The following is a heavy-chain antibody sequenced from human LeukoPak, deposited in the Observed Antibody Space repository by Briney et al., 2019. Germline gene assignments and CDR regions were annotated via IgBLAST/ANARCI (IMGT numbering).Heavy chain of an antibody. Sequence: PGGSLRLSCAASGFTLSSYAMSWVRQAPGKGLEWVSAISGSGGSTYYADSVKGRFTISRDNSKNTLYLQMNSLRAEDTAVYYCAKLGGAPNYDFWSGYYDIADYWGQGTLVTVSS. CDR3: AKLGGAPNYDFWSGYYDIADY. J-gene: IGHJ4*02. CDR2: ISGSGGST. D-gene: IGHD3-3*01. V-gene: IGHV3-23*01. CDR1: GFTLSSYA.